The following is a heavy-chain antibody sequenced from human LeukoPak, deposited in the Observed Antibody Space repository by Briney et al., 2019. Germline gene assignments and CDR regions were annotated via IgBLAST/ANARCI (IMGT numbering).Heavy chain of an antibody. D-gene: IGHD1-26*01. CDR3: ARAATVGTTRPGTHFDY. V-gene: IGHV3-21*01. Sequence: GGSLRLSCAASGFTFSSYNMNWVRQAPGKGLEWVSSISGSSSYIYYADSAKGRFSISRDNAKNSLYLQMNSLRAEDTAVYYCARAATVGTTRPGTHFDYWGREPWSPSPQ. CDR1: GFTFSSYN. CDR2: ISGSSSYI. J-gene: IGHJ4*02.